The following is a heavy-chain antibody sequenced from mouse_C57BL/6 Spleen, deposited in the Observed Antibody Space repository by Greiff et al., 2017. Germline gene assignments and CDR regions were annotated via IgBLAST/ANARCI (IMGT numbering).Heavy chain of an antibody. CDR1: GYAFSSSW. CDR3: ARGGRSYAMDY. CDR2: IYPGDGDT. J-gene: IGHJ4*01. V-gene: IGHV1-80*01. Sequence: VQLQQSGAELVKPGASVKISCKASGYAFSSSWMNWVKQRPGKGLEWIGQIYPGDGDTNYNGKFKGKATLTADKSSSTAYMQLSSLASADSAVYFCARGGRSYAMDYWGQGTSVTVSS.